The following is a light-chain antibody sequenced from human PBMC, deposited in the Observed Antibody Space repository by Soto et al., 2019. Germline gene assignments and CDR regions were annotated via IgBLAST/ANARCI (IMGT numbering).Light chain of an antibody. CDR2: GTS. CDR1: QSVSRSN. V-gene: IGKV3-20*01. CDR3: HQYSKSPLT. Sequence: EIVMTQSPATLSVSPGERATVSCRASQSVSRSNLAWYQHKPGQAPRLLIYGTSNRATGIPDRFTGSGSGTDLTLTISSLEPEDFAVYYCHQYSKSPLTFGGGTKVDI. J-gene: IGKJ4*01.